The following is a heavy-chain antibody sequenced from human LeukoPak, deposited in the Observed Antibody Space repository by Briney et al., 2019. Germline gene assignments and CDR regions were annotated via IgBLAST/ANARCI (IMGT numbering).Heavy chain of an antibody. CDR2: INHSGST. Sequence: SETLSLTCAVYGGSFSGYYWSWIRQPPAKGLEWIGEINHSGSTNYNPPLKSRVTISVDTSKNQFSLKLSSVTAADTAVYYCARQTGFSGIRIRRDKARVDYWGQGTLVTVSS. CDR3: ARQTGFSGIRIRRDKARVDY. V-gene: IGHV4-34*01. D-gene: IGHD5-18*01. J-gene: IGHJ4*02. CDR1: GGSFSGYY.